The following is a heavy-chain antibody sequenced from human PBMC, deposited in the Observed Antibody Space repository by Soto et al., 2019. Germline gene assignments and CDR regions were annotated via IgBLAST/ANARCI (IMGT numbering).Heavy chain of an antibody. CDR2: FDPEDGET. CDR1: GYTLTKLS. V-gene: IGHV1-24*01. D-gene: IGHD2-8*01. CDR3: ATDRCTNGVCYRKFDY. Sequence: GASVKVSCKVSGYTLTKLSMHWVRQAPGKGLEWMGGFDPEDGETIYAQKFQGRVTMTEDTSTDTAYMELSSLRSEDTAVYYCATDRCTNGVCYRKFDYWGQGTLVTVSS. J-gene: IGHJ4*02.